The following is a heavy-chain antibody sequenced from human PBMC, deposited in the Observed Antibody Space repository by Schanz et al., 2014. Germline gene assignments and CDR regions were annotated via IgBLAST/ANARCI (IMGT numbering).Heavy chain of an antibody. CDR2: INPSGGST. CDR3: ARGPSTGAFDI. CDR1: GYTFTSYY. J-gene: IGHJ3*02. V-gene: IGHV1-46*03. Sequence: QVQLVQSGAEVKKPGASVKVSCEASGYTFTSYYIHWFRQAPGQGLEWMGIINPSGGSTNYAQKFRGRVTMTRDTSTSTVYMELSSLRTEDTAVYCCARGPSTGAFDIWGQGTMVTVSS.